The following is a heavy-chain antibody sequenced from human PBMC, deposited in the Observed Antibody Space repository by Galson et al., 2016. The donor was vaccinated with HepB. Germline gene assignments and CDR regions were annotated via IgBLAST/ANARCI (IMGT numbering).Heavy chain of an antibody. CDR1: GFTLTNYG. CDR2: ISYDGSAE. CDR3: AKDLWINKWTNYFDY. J-gene: IGHJ4*02. Sequence: SLRLSCAVSGFTLTNYGMHWVRQAPGKGLEWVAMISYDGSAEYYADSVKGRFTISRDNSENTMYLQMSSLRTEDTAVYYCAKDLWINKWTNYFDYWGQGTPVTVSS. D-gene: IGHD2-21*01. V-gene: IGHV3-30*18.